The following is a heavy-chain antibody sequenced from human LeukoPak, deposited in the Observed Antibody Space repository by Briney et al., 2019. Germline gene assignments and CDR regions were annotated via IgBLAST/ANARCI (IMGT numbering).Heavy chain of an antibody. CDR1: GYTFTGYY. CDR3: ARDTGYSYLRRPTLPDY. D-gene: IGHD5-18*01. J-gene: IGHJ4*02. V-gene: IGHV1-2*02. Sequence: ASVKVSCKASGYTFTGYYMHWVRQAPGQGLEWMGWINPNSGGTNYAQKFQGRVTMTRDTSTSTVYMELSSLRSEDTAVYYCARDTGYSYLRRPTLPDYWGQGTLVTVSS. CDR2: INPNSGGT.